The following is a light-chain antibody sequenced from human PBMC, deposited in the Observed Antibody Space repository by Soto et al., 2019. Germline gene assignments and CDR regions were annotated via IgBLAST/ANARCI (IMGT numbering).Light chain of an antibody. V-gene: IGKV1-5*01. CDR1: QSISSW. Sequence: DIQLTQSLSTLSASVGERVTLTCRASQSISSWLAWYQQKPGKAPKLLIYDASSLESGVPSRFSGSGSGTEFTLTISSLQPDDFATYYCQQYNSYSWTFGQGTKVDIK. CDR2: DAS. CDR3: QQYNSYSWT. J-gene: IGKJ1*01.